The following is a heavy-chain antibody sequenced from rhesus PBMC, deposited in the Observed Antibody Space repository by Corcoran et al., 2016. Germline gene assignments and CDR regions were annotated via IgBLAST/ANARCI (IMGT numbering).Heavy chain of an antibody. J-gene: IGHJ5-2*02. CDR2: IYGDRPTP. V-gene: IGHV4S9*01. CDR3: ARMSVYCPCPFCYGAFHV. CDR1: RGSITDTYY. Sequence: QVQLQESGPGLVKPSETLSLTCGVSRGSITDTYYWNWIRQPQGKGLEWIAKIYGDRPTPHHHPARRSLGTLSTDPSKNQFFLNLNSVTAADTAVYYCARMSVYCPCPFCYGAFHVWGRGFLVTVSS. D-gene: IGHD2-15*01.